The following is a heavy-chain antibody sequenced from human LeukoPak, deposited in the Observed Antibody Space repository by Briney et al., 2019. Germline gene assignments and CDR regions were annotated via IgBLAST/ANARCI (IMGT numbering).Heavy chain of an antibody. V-gene: IGHV3-23*01. J-gene: IGHJ4*02. CDR3: AKDLILVLPAAYDY. CDR1: GSFSSYV. D-gene: IGHD2-2*01. CDR2: LSASGGST. Sequence: AGGSLRLSCAAPGSFSSYVMTWVRRAPGGGVEWVSTLSASGGSTYYADSAKGRFTISRDNSKNTLYLQMSGLRAEDTAVYFCAKDLILVLPAAYDYWGQGTLVTVSS.